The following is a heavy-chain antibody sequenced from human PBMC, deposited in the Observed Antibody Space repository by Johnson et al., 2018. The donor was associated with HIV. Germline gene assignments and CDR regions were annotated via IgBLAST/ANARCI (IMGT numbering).Heavy chain of an antibody. CDR1: GFSVTRND. D-gene: IGHD6-19*01. Sequence: VQLVESGGGLIQPGGSLRLSCAASGFSVTRNDMNWVHQAPGKGLEWVSVVYRDGNTKYADSVKGRFSISRDNAKNTVDLQLNSLRAEDTAVYYCARDVRQGEGQWLVHAFDIWGQGTMVTVSS. J-gene: IGHJ3*02. CDR3: ARDVRQGEGQWLVHAFDI. V-gene: IGHV3-53*01. CDR2: VYRDGNT.